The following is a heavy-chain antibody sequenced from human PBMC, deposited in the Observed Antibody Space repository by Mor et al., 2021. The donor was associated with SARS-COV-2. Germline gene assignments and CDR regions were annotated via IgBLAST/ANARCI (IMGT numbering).Heavy chain of an antibody. D-gene: IGHD2-2*01. CDR3: ARVLEEDESCSSSSCYAFDP. J-gene: IGHJ5*02. Sequence: GLEWIGYISSSVNTYYNPSLRSRVTIPIDKSRNQFSLRLRSVTAADTAVYYCARVLEEDESCSSSSCYAFDPWGQGILV. V-gene: IGHV4-31*02. CDR2: ISSSVNT.